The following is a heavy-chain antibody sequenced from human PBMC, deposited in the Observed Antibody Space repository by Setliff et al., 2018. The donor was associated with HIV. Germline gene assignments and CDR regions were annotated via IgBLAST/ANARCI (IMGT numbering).Heavy chain of an antibody. J-gene: IGHJ4*02. Sequence: SETLSLTCTVSGGSISSGGYYWSWIRQHPGKGLEWIGYIYYSGSTYYNPSLKSRVTISVDTSKNQSSLKLSSVTAADTAVFYCARGTLYYYDTGGYSYFDYWGQGTLVTVSS. CDR1: GGSISSGGYY. CDR3: ARGTLYYYDTGGYSYFDY. V-gene: IGHV4-31*03. D-gene: IGHD3-22*01. CDR2: IYYSGST.